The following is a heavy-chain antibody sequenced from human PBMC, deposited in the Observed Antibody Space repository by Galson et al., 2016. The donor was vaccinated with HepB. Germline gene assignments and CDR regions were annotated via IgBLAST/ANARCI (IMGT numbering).Heavy chain of an antibody. CDR2: IYSSGST. V-gene: IGHV3-53*01. CDR3: ARYSNSHFSYYMDV. CDR1: AFTVSSNY. D-gene: IGHD6-6*01. Sequence: SLRLSCAASAFTVSSNYMSWVRQAPRKGLEWVSVIYSSGSTYYADSVKGRFTISRDNSKNTLYLQMNSLRVEDTAVYFCARYSNSHFSYYMDVWGKGTTVTVSS. J-gene: IGHJ6*03.